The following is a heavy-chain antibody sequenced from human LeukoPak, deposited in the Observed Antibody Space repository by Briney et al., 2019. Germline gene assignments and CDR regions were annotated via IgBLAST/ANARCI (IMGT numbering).Heavy chain of an antibody. CDR1: GFTFSSYW. J-gene: IGHJ5*02. CDR2: INWNGGST. Sequence: PGGSLRLSCAASGFTFSSYWMHWVRQAPGKGLVWVSGINWNGGSTGYADSVKGRFTISRDNAKKSLYLQMNSLRDEDTAWYYCARDDGGLPSWGQGTLVTVSS. CDR3: ARDDGGLPS. D-gene: IGHD6-25*01. V-gene: IGHV3-20*04.